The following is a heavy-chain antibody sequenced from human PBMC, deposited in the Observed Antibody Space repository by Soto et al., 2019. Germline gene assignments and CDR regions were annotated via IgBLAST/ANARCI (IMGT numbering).Heavy chain of an antibody. V-gene: IGHV3-23*01. CDR3: AKDLGLRPGYFAS. CDR1: GFTFSSYA. CDR2: ISGSGGST. J-gene: IGHJ4*02. Sequence: GGSLRLSCAASGFTFSSYAMSWVRQAPGKGLEWVSAISGSGGSTYYADSVKGRFTISRDNSKNTLYLQMNTLRADDTAVYYCAKDLGLRPGYFASWGQGTLVTVSS. D-gene: IGHD4-17*01.